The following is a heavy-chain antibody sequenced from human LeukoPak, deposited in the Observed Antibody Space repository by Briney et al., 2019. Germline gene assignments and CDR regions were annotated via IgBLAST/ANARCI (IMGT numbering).Heavy chain of an antibody. Sequence: SETLSLTCTVSGGSVSSGSYYWSWIRQPPGKGLVWIGYIYYSGSTNYNPSLKSRVTISVDTSKNQFSLKLSSVTAADTAVYYCAREDPRTVNWGQGTLVTVSS. CDR3: AREDPRTVN. CDR2: IYYSGST. J-gene: IGHJ4*02. D-gene: IGHD4-11*01. V-gene: IGHV4-61*01. CDR1: GGSVSSGSYY.